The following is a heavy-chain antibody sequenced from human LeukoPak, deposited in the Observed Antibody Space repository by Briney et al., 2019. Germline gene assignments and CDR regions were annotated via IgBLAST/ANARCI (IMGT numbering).Heavy chain of an antibody. CDR3: ARNYQGLS. V-gene: IGHV3-7*03. Sequence: GGSLRLSCEASGFTFSSYWISWVRQAPGKWLEWVANIKTDGSEKYYVDSVKGRFTISRDNAKNSLYLQMNSLRAEDKAVYYCARNYQGLSWGQGILVTVSS. CDR1: GFTFSSYW. CDR2: IKTDGSEK. J-gene: IGHJ5*02. D-gene: IGHD1-7*01.